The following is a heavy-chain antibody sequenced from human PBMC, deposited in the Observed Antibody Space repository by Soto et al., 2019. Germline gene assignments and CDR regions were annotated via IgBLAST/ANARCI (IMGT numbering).Heavy chain of an antibody. CDR1: GGSINNNGYF. CDR3: ARGPSGDKVDY. J-gene: IGHJ4*02. V-gene: IGHV4-30-4*01. D-gene: IGHD1-26*01. CDR2: IYNSGST. Sequence: QVQLQESGPGVVEPSQTLSLTCIVSGGSINNNGYFWSWIRQPPGSGLEWIGHIYNSGSTYSNPSLKSRLTISVDTSKNQFSLKLSSVTAADTAVYYCARGPSGDKVDYWGQGTLVTVSS.